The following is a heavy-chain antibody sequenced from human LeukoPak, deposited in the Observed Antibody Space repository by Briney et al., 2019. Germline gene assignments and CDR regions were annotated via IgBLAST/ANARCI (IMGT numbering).Heavy chain of an antibody. Sequence: GGSLRLSCAASGFTFSSYWMNWVRQAPGKWLEWVANIKQDGSEKYYVDSVKGRFTISRDNAKNSLYLQMNSLRAEDTAVYYCARERTPKHYYGSGSYDRYLDYWGQGTLVTVSS. CDR3: ARERTPKHYYGSGSYDRYLDY. CDR1: GFTFSSYW. V-gene: IGHV3-7*01. J-gene: IGHJ4*02. D-gene: IGHD3-10*01. CDR2: IKQDGSEK.